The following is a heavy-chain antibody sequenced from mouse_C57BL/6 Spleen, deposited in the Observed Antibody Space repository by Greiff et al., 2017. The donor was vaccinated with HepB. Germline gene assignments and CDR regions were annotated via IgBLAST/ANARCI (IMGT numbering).Heavy chain of an antibody. D-gene: IGHD2-4*01. CDR1: GFTFSSYG. V-gene: IGHV5-6*01. J-gene: IGHJ2*01. CDR3: ASSYDYSFDY. CDR2: ISSGGSYT. Sequence: EVKVVESGGDLVKPEGSLKLSCAASGFTFSSYGMSWVRQTPDKRLEWVATISSGGSYTYYPDSVKGRFTISRDNAKNTLYLQMSSLKSEDTAMYYCASSYDYSFDYWGQGTTLTVSS.